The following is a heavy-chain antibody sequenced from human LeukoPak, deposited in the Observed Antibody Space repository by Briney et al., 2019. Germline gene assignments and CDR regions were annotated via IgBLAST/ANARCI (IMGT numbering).Heavy chain of an antibody. D-gene: IGHD3-9*01. J-gene: IGHJ6*02. CDR3: ARHVTHYDILTGYRFAGMDV. Sequence: PSETLSLTCTVSGGSISSSSYYWGWIRQPPGKGLEWIGSIYYSGSTYYNPSLKSRVTISVDTSKNQFSLKLSSVTAADTAVYYCARHVTHYDILTGYRFAGMDVWGQGTTVTVSS. V-gene: IGHV4-39*01. CDR2: IYYSGST. CDR1: GGSISSSSYY.